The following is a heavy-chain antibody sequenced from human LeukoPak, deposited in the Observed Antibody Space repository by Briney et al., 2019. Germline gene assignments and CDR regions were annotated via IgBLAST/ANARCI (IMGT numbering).Heavy chain of an antibody. CDR1: GGSISSYY. CDR2: IYYSGST. D-gene: IGHD5-12*01. Sequence: SETLSLTCTVSGGSISSYYWSWIRQPPGKGLEWIGYIYYSGSTNYNPSLKSRVTISVDTSKNQFSLKLSSVTAADTAIFYCARGNGGYAVYWGQGTLVTVSP. J-gene: IGHJ4*02. V-gene: IGHV4-59*01. CDR3: ARGNGGYAVY.